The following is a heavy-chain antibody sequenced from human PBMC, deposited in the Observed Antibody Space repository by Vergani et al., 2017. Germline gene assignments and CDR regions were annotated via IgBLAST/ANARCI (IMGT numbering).Heavy chain of an antibody. CDR1: GGSISSYN. V-gene: IGHV4-59*01. D-gene: IGHD2-2*01. CDR3: ARVYCSMAGDVPYYYYMDV. Sequence: QVQLQESGPGLVKPSETLSLTCTVSGGSISSYNWSWIRQPPGKGLEWIGYIYYSGSTNYNPSLKSRVTISVDTSKNQFSLKLSSVTAADTAVYYCARVYCSMAGDVPYYYYMDVWGKGTTVTVSS. CDR2: IYYSGST. J-gene: IGHJ6*03.